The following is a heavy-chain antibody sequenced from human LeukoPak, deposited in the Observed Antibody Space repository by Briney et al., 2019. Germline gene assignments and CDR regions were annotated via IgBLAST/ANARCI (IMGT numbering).Heavy chain of an antibody. D-gene: IGHD3-10*01. V-gene: IGHV1-69*13. CDR1: GGTFSSYA. CDR3: ARRTYYYGSGSLSWFDT. Sequence: SVTVSCKASGGTFSSYAISWVRQAPGQGLEWMGGIIPIFGTANYAQKFQGRVTITADESTSTAYMELSSLRSEDTAVYYCARRTYYYGSGSLSWFDTWGQGTLVTVSS. J-gene: IGHJ5*02. CDR2: IIPIFGTA.